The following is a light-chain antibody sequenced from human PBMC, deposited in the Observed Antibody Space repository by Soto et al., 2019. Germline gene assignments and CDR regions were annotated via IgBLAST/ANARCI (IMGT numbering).Light chain of an antibody. CDR1: SSDVGGYHY. CDR3: ASYTSSSTSVI. J-gene: IGLJ2*01. V-gene: IGLV2-14*01. Sequence: QSALTQPRPVSGSPGQSVTISCTGTSSDVGGYHYVSWYQHHPGKAPKLIIFEVSNRPSGISSRFSGSKSGNTASLTISGLQAEDEADYYCASYTSSSTSVIFGRGTKLTVL. CDR2: EVS.